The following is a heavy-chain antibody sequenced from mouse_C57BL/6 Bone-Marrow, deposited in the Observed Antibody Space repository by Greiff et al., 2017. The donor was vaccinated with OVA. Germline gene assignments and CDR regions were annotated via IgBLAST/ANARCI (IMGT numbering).Heavy chain of an antibody. Sequence: EVQLVESGPGLVKPSQSLSLTCSVTGYSITSGYFCYWIRQLPGNKLEWVGFISYDGSNNYNPSLKNRISITSDKSKNQIFLKLNSVTTEDTATYYCARESYDYRWYFDVWGTGTTVTVSS. D-gene: IGHD2-4*01. CDR2: ISYDGSN. CDR3: ARESYDYRWYFDV. CDR1: GYSITSGYF. J-gene: IGHJ1*03. V-gene: IGHV3-6*01.